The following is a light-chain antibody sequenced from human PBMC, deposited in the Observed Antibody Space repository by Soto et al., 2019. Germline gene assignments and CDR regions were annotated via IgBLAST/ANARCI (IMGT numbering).Light chain of an antibody. J-gene: IGLJ1*01. CDR2: EVS. CDR3: SSYTSSSTDV. CDR1: SSDVGGYNY. Sequence: QSVLAQPASVSGSPGQSITISCTGTSSDVGGYNYVSWYQQHPGKAPKLMIYEVSNRPSGVSSRFSGSKSGNTASLTISGLQAEDEADYYCSSYTSSSTDVFGTGTKVTVL. V-gene: IGLV2-14*01.